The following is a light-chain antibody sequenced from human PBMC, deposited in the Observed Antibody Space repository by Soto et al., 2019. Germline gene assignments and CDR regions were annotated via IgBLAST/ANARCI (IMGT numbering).Light chain of an antibody. Sequence: DIQMTQSPSSLSASVGDRVTITCRASQSISSYLNWYQQKPGKAPKLLIYAASSLQSGVPSRFSGSGSGTDFTLTIISLQPEDFATYYCQQSYSTPPRTFGPGTKVDIK. CDR2: AAS. V-gene: IGKV1-39*01. J-gene: IGKJ3*01. CDR3: QQSYSTPPRT. CDR1: QSISSY.